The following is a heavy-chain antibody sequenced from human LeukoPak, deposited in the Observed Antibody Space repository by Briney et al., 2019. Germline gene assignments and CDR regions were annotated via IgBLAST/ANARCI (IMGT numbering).Heavy chain of an antibody. CDR1: GFTLSNYW. J-gene: IGHJ4*02. CDR3: VRSLRSADF. V-gene: IGHV3-74*01. CDR2: ISTDGSQT. Sequence: PGGSLRLSCEASGFTLSNYWMHWVRQPPGKGLMWVSQISTDGSQTFYADSVKGRFTISRDNAQNTLFLQMDSLRPEDTAVYYCVRSLRSADFWGQGTLVTVSS.